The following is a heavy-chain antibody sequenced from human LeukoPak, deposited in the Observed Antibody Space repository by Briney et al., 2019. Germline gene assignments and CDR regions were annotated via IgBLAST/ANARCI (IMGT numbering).Heavy chain of an antibody. CDR2: LSHDGSNE. CDR1: GFTFSNYA. J-gene: IGHJ4*02. Sequence: GRSLRLSCAASGFTFSNYAVHWVRQAPGKGLEWVAVLSHDGSNEYYADSVKGRFTVSRDNSRNTLYLQMNSLRDEDTAVYYCARGSLYFGELLSTDYWGQGTLVTVSS. D-gene: IGHD3-10*01. V-gene: IGHV3-30-3*01. CDR3: ARGSLYFGELLSTDY.